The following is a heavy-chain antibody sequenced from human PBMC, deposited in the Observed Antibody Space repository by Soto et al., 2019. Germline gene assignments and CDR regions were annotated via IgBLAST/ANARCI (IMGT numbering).Heavy chain of an antibody. CDR1: GYTFSNYG. Sequence: QVQLVQSGAEVQKPGASVKVSCKASGYTFSNYGIGWVRQAPGHGLEWMGWIRIYTEDTHYAQKFQGRVTMTADTSTTTADMDLSNLTADDTAVYVCARRSGATIVEYWGPGTLVIVSS. D-gene: IGHD1-26*01. CDR3: ARRSGATIVEY. V-gene: IGHV1-18*04. CDR2: IRIYTEDT. J-gene: IGHJ4*02.